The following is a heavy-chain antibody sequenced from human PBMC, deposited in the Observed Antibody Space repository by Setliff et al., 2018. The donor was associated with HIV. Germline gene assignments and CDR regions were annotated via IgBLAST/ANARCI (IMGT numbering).Heavy chain of an antibody. D-gene: IGHD3-22*01. CDR3: ARDAPAWYYESSGPHFDY. V-gene: IGHV1-18*01. J-gene: IGHJ4*02. Sequence: ASVKVSCKASGYTFNTYGISWVRQAPGQGLEWMGWISANNGNTNYAQKFQGRVTMTTDTTTSTAYMELRSLRSDDTAVYYCARDAPAWYYESSGPHFDYWGQGTLVTVSS. CDR1: GYTFNTYG. CDR2: ISANNGNT.